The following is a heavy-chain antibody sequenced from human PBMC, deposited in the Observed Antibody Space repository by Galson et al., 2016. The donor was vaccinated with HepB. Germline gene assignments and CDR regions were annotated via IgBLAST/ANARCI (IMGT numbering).Heavy chain of an antibody. V-gene: IGHV3-33*01. CDR1: GFTFSRYG. J-gene: IGHJ4*02. Sequence: RLSCAASGFTFSRYGMHWVRQAPGEGLESVAFIWYDGTNKFYADSVKGRFTISRDNSKNTLYLQLNSLRAEDTAVYYCAREDPNIAVAALDYWGQGTLVTVSS. D-gene: IGHD6-19*01. CDR3: AREDPNIAVAALDY. CDR2: IWYDGTNK.